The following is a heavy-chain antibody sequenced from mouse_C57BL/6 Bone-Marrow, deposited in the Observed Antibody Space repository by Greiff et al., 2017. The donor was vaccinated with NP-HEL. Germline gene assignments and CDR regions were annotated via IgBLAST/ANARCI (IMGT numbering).Heavy chain of an antibody. D-gene: IGHD4-1*01. Sequence: EVQVVESGGGLVQPGGSLSLSCAASGFTFTDYYMSWVRQPPGKALEWLGFIRNKANGYTTEYSASVKGRFTISRDNSQSILYLQMNALRAEDSATYYCARSLTGGYAMDYWGQGTSVTVSS. CDR3: ARSLTGGYAMDY. J-gene: IGHJ4*01. CDR1: GFTFTDYY. V-gene: IGHV7-3*01. CDR2: IRNKANGYTT.